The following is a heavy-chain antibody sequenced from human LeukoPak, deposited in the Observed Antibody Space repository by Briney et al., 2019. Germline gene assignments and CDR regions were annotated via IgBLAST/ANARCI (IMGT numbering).Heavy chain of an antibody. D-gene: IGHD4-17*01. CDR3: ARRRDGDFGHFFDY. J-gene: IGHJ4*02. Sequence: SETLSLTCSVSGCSISNYYWSWIRQPPAKELEWIDSIYYCGSTNYNPSLKSRVTISLDTSKNQYSLKVNSVTAADTAIYYCARRRDGDFGHFFDYWGQGTLVTVSS. V-gene: IGHV4-59*08. CDR2: IYYCGST. CDR1: GCSISNYY.